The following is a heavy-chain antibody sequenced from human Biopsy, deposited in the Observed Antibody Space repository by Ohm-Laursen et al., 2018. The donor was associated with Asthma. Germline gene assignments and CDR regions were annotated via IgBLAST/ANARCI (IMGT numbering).Heavy chain of an antibody. CDR3: ARVASYGDLYFGIDV. CDR2: VFWSGTT. D-gene: IGHD4-17*01. V-gene: IGHV4-30-4*08. CDR1: GGSINIGDYY. Sequence: TLSLTCTVSGGSINIGDYYWSWIRQHPVKGLEWIGFVFWSGTTHYNRSLERRLSISIDTTRNEFSMTLRSVTAADTAVYFCARVASYGDLYFGIDVWGPGTTVSVS. J-gene: IGHJ6*02.